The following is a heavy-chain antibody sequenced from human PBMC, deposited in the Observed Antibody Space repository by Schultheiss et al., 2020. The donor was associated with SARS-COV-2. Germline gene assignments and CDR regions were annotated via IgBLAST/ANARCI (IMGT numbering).Heavy chain of an antibody. D-gene: IGHD2-15*01. Sequence: ASVKVSCKASGYTFTSYDIRWVRQAPGQGLEWMGWINPNSGGTNYAQKFQGWVTMTRDTSISTAYMELSRLRSDDTAVYYCARGTSGYCSGGSCLSPYYYGMDVWGQGTTVTVSS. J-gene: IGHJ6*02. V-gene: IGHV1-2*04. CDR1: GYTFTSYD. CDR3: ARGTSGYCSGGSCLSPYYYGMDV. CDR2: INPNSGGT.